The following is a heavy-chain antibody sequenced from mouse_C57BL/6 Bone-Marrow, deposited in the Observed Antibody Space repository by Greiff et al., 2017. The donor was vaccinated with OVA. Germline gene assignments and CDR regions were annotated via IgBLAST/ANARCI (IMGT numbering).Heavy chain of an antibody. CDR1: GYTFTDYY. D-gene: IGHD2-2*01. V-gene: IGHV1-76*01. J-gene: IGHJ2*01. CDR3: ARSGRLRGYFDY. Sequence: VQLQQSGAELVRPGASVKLSCKASGYTFTDYYISWVKQRPGQGLEWIARIYPGSGNIYYNEKFKGKATLTAEKSSSTAYMQLSSLTSDDSAVYCGARSGRLRGYFDYWGQGTTLTVSS. CDR2: IYPGSGNI.